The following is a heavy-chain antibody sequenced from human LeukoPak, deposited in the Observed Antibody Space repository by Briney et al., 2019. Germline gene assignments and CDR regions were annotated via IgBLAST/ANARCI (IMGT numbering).Heavy chain of an antibody. J-gene: IGHJ4*02. CDR1: GGTFSSYA. CDR3: ARGCSSTSCYAESFDY. D-gene: IGHD2-2*01. V-gene: IGHV1-69*01. Sequence: GSSVKVSCKASGGTFSSYAISWVRQAPGQGLEWMGGIIPIFGTANYAQKFQGRDTITADESTSTAYMELSSLRSEDTAVYYCARGCSSTSCYAESFDYWGQGTLVTVSS. CDR2: IIPIFGTA.